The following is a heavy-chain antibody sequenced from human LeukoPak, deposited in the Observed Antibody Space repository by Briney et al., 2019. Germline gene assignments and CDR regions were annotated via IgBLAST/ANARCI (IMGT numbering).Heavy chain of an antibody. J-gene: IGHJ4*02. D-gene: IGHD2-2*01. Sequence: SETLSLTCTVSGGSISTYYWSWIRQPPGKGLEWIGHIYYSGSTNYNPSLKSRVTISVDTSKNRFSLRLSSVTAADTAVYYCASRVVPAAYGYWGQGTLVTVSS. CDR2: IYYSGST. V-gene: IGHV4-59*08. CDR1: GGSISTYY. CDR3: ASRVVPAAYGY.